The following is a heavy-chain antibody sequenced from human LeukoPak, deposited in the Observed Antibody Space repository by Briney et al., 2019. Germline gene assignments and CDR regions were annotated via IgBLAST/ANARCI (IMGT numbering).Heavy chain of an antibody. CDR3: AKERETNWFDP. D-gene: IGHD1-26*01. Sequence: SETLSLTCTVSGGSIISSSYYWGWIRQPPGKGLEWIGSIYYSGSTYYSPSLKSRVTISVDTSKNQFSLKLSSVTAADTAVYYCAKERETNWFDPWGQGTLVTV. V-gene: IGHV4-39*07. CDR2: IYYSGST. CDR1: GGSIISSSYY. J-gene: IGHJ5*02.